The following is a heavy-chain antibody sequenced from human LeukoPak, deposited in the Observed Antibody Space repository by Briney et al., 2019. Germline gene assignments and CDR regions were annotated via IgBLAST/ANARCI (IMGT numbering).Heavy chain of an antibody. CDR1: GYTFTSYG. V-gene: IGHV1-18*01. D-gene: IGHD3-3*01. J-gene: IGHJ6*02. CDR3: ARDQYDFWSGYHLYYYYYGMDV. Sequence: ASVKVSCKASGYTFTSYGISWVRQAPGQGLEWMGWISAYNGNTNYAQKLQGRVTMTTDTSTSTAYMELRSLRSDDTAVYYCARDQYDFWSGYHLYYYYYGMDVWGQGTTVTVSS. CDR2: ISAYNGNT.